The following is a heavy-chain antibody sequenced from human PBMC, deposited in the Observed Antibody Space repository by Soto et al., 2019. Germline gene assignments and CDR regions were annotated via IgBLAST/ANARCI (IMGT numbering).Heavy chain of an antibody. CDR1: GGSLSGYY. Sequence: QVQLQQWGAGLLKPSETLSLTCAVSGGSLSGYYWSWIRQPPGKRLEWIGEINHIGSTNYNPSLRSRVTIVVDTSKNLFSLKLSCVTAADTAVYYCAILGWRGSGTEEYYYYYGMDVWGQGTTVTVSS. J-gene: IGHJ6*02. CDR2: INHIGST. V-gene: IGHV4-34*01. CDR3: AILGWRGSGTEEYYYYYGMDV. D-gene: IGHD3-10*01.